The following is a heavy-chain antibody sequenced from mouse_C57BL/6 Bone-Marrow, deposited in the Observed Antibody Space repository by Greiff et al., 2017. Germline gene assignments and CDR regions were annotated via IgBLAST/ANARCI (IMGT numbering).Heavy chain of an antibody. D-gene: IGHD4-1*01. J-gene: IGHJ3*01. V-gene: IGHV1-75*01. CDR2: IFPGSGST. CDR3: ARYPNGDVGAWFAY. CDR1: GYTFTDYY. Sequence: VQLQQSGPELVKPGASVKISCKASGYTFTDYYINWVKQRPGQGLEWIGWIFPGSGSTYYNEKFKGKATLTVDKSSSTAYMLLSSLTSEDSAVYFCARYPNGDVGAWFAYWGQGTLVTVSA.